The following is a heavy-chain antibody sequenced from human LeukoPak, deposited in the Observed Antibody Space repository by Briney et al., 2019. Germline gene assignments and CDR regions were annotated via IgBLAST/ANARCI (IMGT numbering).Heavy chain of an antibody. CDR3: ARAGIAAAGTDY. CDR2: INHSGST. J-gene: IGHJ4*02. D-gene: IGHD6-13*01. CDR1: GGSFSGYY. V-gene: IGHV4-34*01. Sequence: SETLSLTCAVYGGSFSGYYWSWIRQPPGKGREWIGEINHSGSTNYNPSLKSRVTISVDTSKNQFSLKLSSVTAAGTAVYYCARAGIAAAGTDYWGQGTLVTVSS.